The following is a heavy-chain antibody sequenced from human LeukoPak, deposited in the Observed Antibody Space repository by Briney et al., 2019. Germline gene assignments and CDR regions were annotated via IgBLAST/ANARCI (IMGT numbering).Heavy chain of an antibody. CDR1: GGSISSGSYY. J-gene: IGHJ6*02. D-gene: IGHD6-6*01. CDR2: IYYSGST. Sequence: SETLSLTCTVSGGSISSGSYYWGWIRQPPGKGLEWIGSIYYSGSTYYNPSLKSRVTISVDTSKNQFSLKLSSVTAADTAVYYCARLGIAARYYYYGMDVWGQGTTVTVSS. V-gene: IGHV4-39*01. CDR3: ARLGIAARYYYYGMDV.